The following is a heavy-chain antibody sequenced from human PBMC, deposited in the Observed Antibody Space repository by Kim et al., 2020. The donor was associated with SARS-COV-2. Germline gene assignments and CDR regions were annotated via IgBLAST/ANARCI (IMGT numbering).Heavy chain of an antibody. CDR3: ARVGSVADTLDWYFDL. J-gene: IGHJ2*01. V-gene: IGHV4-30-2*01. Sequence: SETLSLTCAVSGGSISSGDYSWSWIRQPPGKGLEWIGYIYHSGSTYYNPSLKSRVTISVDRSKNQFSLKLTSVTAADTAVYYCARVGSVADTLDWYFDLWGRGTLVTVSS. CDR2: IYHSGST. D-gene: IGHD6-19*01. CDR1: GGSISSGDYS.